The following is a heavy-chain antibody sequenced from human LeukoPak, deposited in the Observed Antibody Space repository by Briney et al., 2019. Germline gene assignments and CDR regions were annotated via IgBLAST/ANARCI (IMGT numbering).Heavy chain of an antibody. CDR3: ARHGSVRSPLGP. D-gene: IGHD3-10*01. J-gene: IGHJ5*02. CDR1: GGSISSYY. Sequence: SETLSLACTVSGGSISSYYWSWIRQPPGKGLEWIGYIYATGSTNYHPSLKSRVTTSVDTSKNQFSLNLRSVTAADTAVYYCARHGSVRSPLGPWGQGALVTVSS. CDR2: IYATGST. V-gene: IGHV4-4*09.